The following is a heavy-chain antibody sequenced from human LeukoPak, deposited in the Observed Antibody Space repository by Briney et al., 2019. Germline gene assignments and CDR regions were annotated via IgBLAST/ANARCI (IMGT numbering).Heavy chain of an antibody. Sequence: SVKVSCKASGGTFSSYAISWVRQAPGQGLEWMGGIIPIFGTANYAQKFQGRVTITADESTSTAYMELSSLRSEDTAVYYCASTRSGGIAGTGNWFDPWGQGTLVTASS. CDR2: IIPIFGTA. J-gene: IGHJ5*02. CDR3: ASTRSGGIAGTGNWFDP. CDR1: GGTFSSYA. V-gene: IGHV1-69*13. D-gene: IGHD6-13*01.